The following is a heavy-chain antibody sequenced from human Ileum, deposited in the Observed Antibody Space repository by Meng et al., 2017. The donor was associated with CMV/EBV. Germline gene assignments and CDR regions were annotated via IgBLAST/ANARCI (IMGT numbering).Heavy chain of an antibody. CDR3: ATELGIERDS. J-gene: IGHJ4*02. CDR2: IYDDGST. CDR1: GFTVSSNY. Sequence: VQLVESGRGLVQPGGSLRLSCAASGFTVSSNYMTWVRQAPGRGLEWISVIYDDGSTYSADSVKDRFTISRDISKNTLYLQMKNLRAEDTAIYYCATELGIERDSWGQGTLVTVSS. V-gene: IGHV3-66*01. D-gene: IGHD7-27*01.